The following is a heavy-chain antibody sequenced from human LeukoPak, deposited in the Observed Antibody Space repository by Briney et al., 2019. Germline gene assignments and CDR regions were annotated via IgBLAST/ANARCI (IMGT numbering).Heavy chain of an antibody. J-gene: IGHJ6*02. CDR2: ISSNGGST. Sequence: GGSLRLSCAASGFTFSSYAMHWVRQAPGKGLEYVSAISSNGGSTYYANSVKGRFTISRDNSKNTLYLQMGSLRAEDMAVYFCAKERYYALYGMDVWGQGTTVTVSS. V-gene: IGHV3-64*01. D-gene: IGHD2-2*01. CDR1: GFTFSSYA. CDR3: AKERYYALYGMDV.